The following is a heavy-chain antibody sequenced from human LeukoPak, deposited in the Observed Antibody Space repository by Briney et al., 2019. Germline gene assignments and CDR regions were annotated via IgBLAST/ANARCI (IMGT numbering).Heavy chain of an antibody. CDR2: IWYDGSNK. Sequence: GGSLRLSCAASGFTFSSYGMHWVRQAPGKGLEWVAVIWYDGSNKYYADSVKGRFTISRDNSKNTLYLQMNSLRAEDTAVYYCARERSSGDLDYCGQGTLVTVSS. CDR3: ARERSSGDLDY. V-gene: IGHV3-33*08. CDR1: GFTFSSYG. D-gene: IGHD2-21*02. J-gene: IGHJ4*02.